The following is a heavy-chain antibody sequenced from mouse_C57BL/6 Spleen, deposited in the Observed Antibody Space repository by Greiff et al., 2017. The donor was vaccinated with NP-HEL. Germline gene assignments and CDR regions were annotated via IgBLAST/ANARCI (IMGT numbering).Heavy chain of an antibody. V-gene: IGHV1-26*01. CDR1: GYTFTDYY. Sequence: VQLKQSGPELVKPGASVKISCKASGYTFTDYYMNWVKQSHGKSLEWIGDINPNNGGTSFNQKFKGKATLTVDKSSSTAYMELRSLTSEDSAVYYCARDGYYSFFAYWGQGTLVTVSA. CDR3: ARDGYYSFFAY. J-gene: IGHJ3*01. CDR2: INPNNGGT. D-gene: IGHD2-3*01.